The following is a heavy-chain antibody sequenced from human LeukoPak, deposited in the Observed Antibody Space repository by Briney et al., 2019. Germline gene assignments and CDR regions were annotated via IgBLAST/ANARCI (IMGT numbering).Heavy chain of an antibody. J-gene: IGHJ4*02. D-gene: IGHD5-18*01. CDR3: AKDKEVGDTAMVIFDY. V-gene: IGHV3-23*01. CDR1: GFTFSSYA. Sequence: GGSLRLSCAASGFTFSSYAMSWVRQAPGKGLEWVSAISGSGGSTYYADSVKGRFTISRDNSKNTLYLQMNSLRAEDTAVYYWAKDKEVGDTAMVIFDYWGQGPLVTVSS. CDR2: ISGSGGST.